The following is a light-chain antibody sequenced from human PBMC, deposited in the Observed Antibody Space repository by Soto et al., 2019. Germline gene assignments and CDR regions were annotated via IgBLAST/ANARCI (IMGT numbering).Light chain of an antibody. J-gene: IGKJ1*01. CDR3: QQYKNYLT. CDR1: QSVSIW. CDR2: GAS. Sequence: DIQMTQSPSTLSASVGDRVTFTCRASQSVSIWLAWYQQKPGKAPKLLISGASTLESGVPSRFSGSGSGTKFTLTISSLQADDFSTYDCQQYKNYLTFGQGTKVEIK. V-gene: IGKV1-5*01.